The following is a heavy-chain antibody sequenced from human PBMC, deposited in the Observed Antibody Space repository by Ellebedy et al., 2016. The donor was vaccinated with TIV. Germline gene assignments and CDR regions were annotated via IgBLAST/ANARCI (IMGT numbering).Heavy chain of an antibody. CDR2: IYTSGST. D-gene: IGHD3-10*01. V-gene: IGHV4-4*07. J-gene: IGHJ4*02. CDR1: GGSISSYY. CDR3: ARAWGGSGSYPNFDY. Sequence: SETLSLXXTVSGGSISSYYWSWIRQPAGKGLEWIGRIYTSGSTNYNPSLKSRVTMSVDTSKNQFSLKLSSVTAADTAVYYCARAWGGSGSYPNFDYWGQGTLVTVSS.